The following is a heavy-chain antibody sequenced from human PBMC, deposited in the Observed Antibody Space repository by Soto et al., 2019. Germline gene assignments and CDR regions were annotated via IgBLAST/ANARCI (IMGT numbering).Heavy chain of an antibody. CDR3: ARDRGVAVAGAFDY. V-gene: IGHV1-18*01. Sequence: ASVKVSCKASGYNFTSYGISWVRQAPGQGLEWMGWISAYNGNTNYAQKLQGRVTMTTDTSTSTAYMELRSLRSDDTAVYYCARDRGVAVAGAFDYWGQGTLVTVSS. CDR1: GYNFTSYG. CDR2: ISAYNGNT. D-gene: IGHD6-19*01. J-gene: IGHJ4*02.